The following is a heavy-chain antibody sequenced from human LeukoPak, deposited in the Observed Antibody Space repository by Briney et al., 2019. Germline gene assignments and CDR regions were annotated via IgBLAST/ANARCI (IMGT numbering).Heavy chain of an antibody. CDR1: GFTFSSYA. V-gene: IGHV3-23*01. CDR3: ANHDYGDYVSWFDP. J-gene: IGHJ5*02. Sequence: GVSLRLSCAASGFTFSSYAMSWVRQAPGKGLEWVSAISGSGGSTYYADSVKGRFTISRDNSKNTLYLQMNSLRAEDTAVYYCANHDYGDYVSWFDPWGQGTLVTVSS. D-gene: IGHD4-17*01. CDR2: ISGSGGST.